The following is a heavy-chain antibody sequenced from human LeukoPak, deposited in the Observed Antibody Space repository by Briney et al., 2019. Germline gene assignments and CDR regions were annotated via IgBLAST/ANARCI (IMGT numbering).Heavy chain of an antibody. J-gene: IGHJ4*02. CDR1: GGTFSSYA. Sequence: GSSVKVSCKASGGTFSSYAISWVRQAPGQGLEWMGGIIPIFGTANYAQKFQGRVTITADESTSTAYMELSSLRSEDTAVYYCARGRWVAPKQGYYFDDWGQGTLVTVSS. D-gene: IGHD5-12*01. V-gene: IGHV1-69*01. CDR2: IIPIFGTA. CDR3: ARGRWVAPKQGYYFDD.